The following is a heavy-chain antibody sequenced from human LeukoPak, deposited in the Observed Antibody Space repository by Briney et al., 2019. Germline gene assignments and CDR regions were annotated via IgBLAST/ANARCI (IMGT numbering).Heavy chain of an antibody. CDR1: GGSINSYY. V-gene: IGHV4-59*01. CDR2: IYYSGST. D-gene: IGHD3-10*01. CDR3: ARGDEYSGVDY. J-gene: IGHJ4*02. Sequence: PSGTLPLTCTVSGGSINSYYWSWIRQPPGKGLEWIGYIYYSGSTNYNPSLKSRVTISVDTSKNQFSLKLSSVTAADTAVYYCARGDEYSGVDYWGQGTLVTVSS.